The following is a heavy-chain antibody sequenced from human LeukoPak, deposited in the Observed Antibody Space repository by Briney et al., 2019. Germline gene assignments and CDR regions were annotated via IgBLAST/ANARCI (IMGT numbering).Heavy chain of an antibody. CDR3: ARVVEDSSGYYISYGMDV. Sequence: SETLSLTCTVSGGSISSYYWSWIRQPPGKGLEWIGYIYYSGSTNYNPSLKSRVTISVDTSKNQFSLKLSSVTAADTAVYYSARVVEDSSGYYISYGMDVWGQGTTVTVSS. CDR1: GGSISSYY. CDR2: IYYSGST. D-gene: IGHD3-22*01. J-gene: IGHJ6*02. V-gene: IGHV4-59*01.